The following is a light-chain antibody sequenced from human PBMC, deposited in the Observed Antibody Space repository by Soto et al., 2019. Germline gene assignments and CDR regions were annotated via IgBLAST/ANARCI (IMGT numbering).Light chain of an antibody. J-gene: IGKJ5*01. Sequence: DIPMTPPPSSPSASVGDSVTLTCRASQSISSYLSWYQQKPGKAPKLLIYVASSSQSGVPSRFSGSGSGTDFTLTISSLQPEDFATYYCQQSYSTPVFGQGTRLEIK. CDR1: QSISSY. CDR3: QQSYSTPV. CDR2: VAS. V-gene: IGKV1-39*01.